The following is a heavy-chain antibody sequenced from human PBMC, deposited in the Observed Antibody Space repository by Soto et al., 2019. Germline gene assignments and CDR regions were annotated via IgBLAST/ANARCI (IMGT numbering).Heavy chain of an antibody. D-gene: IGHD1-26*01. CDR1: GFTLSNYW. CDR3: ARGGSYYLS. Sequence: GGSLRLSCAASGFTLSNYWMTWVRQAPGKGLEWVANIKYDGSEKYYVNSVKGRFTIFRDNAKNSLHLHMDSLRAEDTAVYYCARGGSYYLSWGQGTLVTVSS. J-gene: IGHJ5*02. V-gene: IGHV3-7*05. CDR2: IKYDGSEK.